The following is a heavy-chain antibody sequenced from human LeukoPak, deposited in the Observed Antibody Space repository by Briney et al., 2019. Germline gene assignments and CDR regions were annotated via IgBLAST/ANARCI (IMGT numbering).Heavy chain of an antibody. J-gene: IGHJ4*02. CDR1: GGSISSSSYY. Sequence: PSETLSLTCTVSGGSISSSSYYWGWIRQPPGKGLEWIGSIYYSGSTYYNPSLKSRVTISLDKSKNQVSLKLSSVTAADTAVYYCARVGYNYGYGVVDYWGQGTLVTVSS. D-gene: IGHD5-18*01. CDR3: ARVGYNYGYGVVDY. CDR2: IYYSGST. V-gene: IGHV4-39*07.